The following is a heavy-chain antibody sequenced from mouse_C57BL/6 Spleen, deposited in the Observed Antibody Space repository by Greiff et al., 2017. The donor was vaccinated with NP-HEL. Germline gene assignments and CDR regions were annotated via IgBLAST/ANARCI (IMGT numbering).Heavy chain of an antibody. Sequence: QVQLQQPGAELVMPGASVKLSCKASGYTFTSYWMHWVKQRPGQGLEWIGEIDPSDSYTNYNQKFKGKSTLTVDKSSSTAYMQLSSLTSEDSAVYYCARGGYVGAMDYWGQGTSVTVSS. CDR3: ARGGYVGAMDY. CDR2: IDPSDSYT. D-gene: IGHD3-1*01. J-gene: IGHJ4*01. V-gene: IGHV1-69*01. CDR1: GYTFTSYW.